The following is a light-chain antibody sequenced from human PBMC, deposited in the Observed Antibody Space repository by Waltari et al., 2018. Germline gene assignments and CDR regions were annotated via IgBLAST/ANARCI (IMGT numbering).Light chain of an antibody. Sequence: EIVVTQSPATLSVSPGERVTLSCRASQNVGTSLAWYQQKPGQTPRLLIFGAYSRASGVPARFSGSGSGTDFTLAISSLQSGDFAVYYCQQYEDWPRHSFGGGTKVQIE. V-gene: IGKV3-15*01. J-gene: IGKJ4*01. CDR3: QQYEDWPRHS. CDR1: QNVGTS. CDR2: GAY.